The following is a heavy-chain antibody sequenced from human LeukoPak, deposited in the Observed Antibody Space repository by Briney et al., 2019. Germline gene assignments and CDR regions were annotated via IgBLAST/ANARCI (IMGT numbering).Heavy chain of an antibody. Sequence: GGSLRLSCAASGFTFSTYWMSWVRQAPGKGLEWVANIKQDGGERYYVDSVKGRFTISRDNAKNSLYLQMDSLRAEDTAVYYCARTRPTSYYDSSGYYSSYYFDYWGREPWSPSPQ. V-gene: IGHV3-7*01. CDR2: IKQDGGER. CDR3: ARTRPTSYYDSSGYYSSYYFDY. D-gene: IGHD3-22*01. J-gene: IGHJ4*02. CDR1: GFTFSTYW.